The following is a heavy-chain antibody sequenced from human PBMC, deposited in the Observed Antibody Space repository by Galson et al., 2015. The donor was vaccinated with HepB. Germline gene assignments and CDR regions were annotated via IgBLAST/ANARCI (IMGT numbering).Heavy chain of an antibody. D-gene: IGHD5-12*01. CDR2: IIPILGIA. CDR1: GGTFSSYA. J-gene: IGHJ4*02. CDR3: ARNAGYSGYDLWHY. V-gene: IGHV1-69*04. Sequence: SVKVSCKASGGTFSSYAISWVRQAPGQGLEWMGRIIPILGIANYAQKFQGRVTITADKSTSTAYMELSSLRSEDTAVYYCARNAGYSGYDLWHYWGQGTLVTVSS.